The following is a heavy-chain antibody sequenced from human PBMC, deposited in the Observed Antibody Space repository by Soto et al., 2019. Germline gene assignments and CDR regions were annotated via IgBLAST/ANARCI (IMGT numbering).Heavy chain of an antibody. J-gene: IGHJ4*02. CDR3: ARHSSGSRHPVFDY. CDR2: IYDGGNS. D-gene: IGHD1-26*01. V-gene: IGHV4-39*01. CDR1: GGSISSSTSY. Sequence: QLQLQESGPGLVKPSETLSLTCTVSGGSISSSTSYWGWVRQPPGKGLEWIASIYDGGNSHYHPFLRSRVTISVYPSKNHLTLMLSAVLAAVSAVYYCARHSSGSRHPVFDYWCQGSLVTVSS.